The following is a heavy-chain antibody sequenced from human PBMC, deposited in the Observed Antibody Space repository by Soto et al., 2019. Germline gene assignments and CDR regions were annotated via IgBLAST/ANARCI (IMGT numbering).Heavy chain of an antibody. CDR3: ARDRVGSSWSHWFDP. D-gene: IGHD6-13*01. V-gene: IGHV1-18*04. CDR1: GYTFTSYG. CDR2: ISAYNGNT. J-gene: IGHJ5*02. Sequence: ASVKVSCKASGYTFTSYGISWVRQAPGQGLEWMGWISAYNGNTNYAQKLQGRVTMNTDTSTSTAYMELRSLRSDDTAVYYCARDRVGSSWSHWFDPWGQGTLVTVSS.